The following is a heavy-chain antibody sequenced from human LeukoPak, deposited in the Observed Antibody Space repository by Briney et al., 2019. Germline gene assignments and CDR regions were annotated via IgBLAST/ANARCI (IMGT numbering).Heavy chain of an antibody. CDR2: IKQDGSQE. CDR1: GFSISSHW. J-gene: IGHJ4*02. Sequence: GGSLRLSCVASGFSISSHWMRWLRQAPGKGLEWVAHIKQDGSQEYYVDSVKGRFTISRDSAKNSLYLQMNSLRAEDTAVYYCARGVPYDSWSGPHYSDYWGQGTLVTVSS. V-gene: IGHV3-7*01. D-gene: IGHD3-3*01. CDR3: ARGVPYDSWSGPHYSDY.